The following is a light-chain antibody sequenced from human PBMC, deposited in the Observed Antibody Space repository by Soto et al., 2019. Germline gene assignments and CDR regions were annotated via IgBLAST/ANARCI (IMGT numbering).Light chain of an antibody. CDR1: GNIDTL. V-gene: IGKV1-5*03. CDR2: KGS. CDR3: QQYTTYPLT. Sequence: DIQMTQSPSTLSASVGDRVTVTCRASGNIDTLLAWYQQKPGKAAMFLIYKGSSLQSGVPSRFSASGSGAECTLPISSLQHDDLATSDFQQYTTYPLTFRQGTKLE. J-gene: IGKJ2*01.